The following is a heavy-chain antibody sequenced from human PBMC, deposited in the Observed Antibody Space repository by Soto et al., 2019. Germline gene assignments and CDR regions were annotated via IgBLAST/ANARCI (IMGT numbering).Heavy chain of an antibody. CDR1: GYTFTSYG. J-gene: IGHJ6*02. CDR2: ISAYNGNT. CDR3: AREVFLEWELLTYGMDV. Sequence: GASVKVSCKASGYTFTSYGISWVRQAPGQGLEWMGWISAYNGNTNYAQKLQGRVTMTTDTSTSTAYMELRSLRSDDTAVYYCAREVFLEWELLTYGMDVWGPGTTVTVSS. V-gene: IGHV1-18*01. D-gene: IGHD1-26*01.